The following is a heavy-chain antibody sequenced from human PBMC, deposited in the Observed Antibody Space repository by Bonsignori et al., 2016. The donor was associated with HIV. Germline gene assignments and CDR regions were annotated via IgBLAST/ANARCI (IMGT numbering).Heavy chain of an antibody. D-gene: IGHD3-10*01. Sequence: WIRQPPGKGLEWIGEIFHSGSTNYNPSLKSRVTISVDTSKNQFSLKLSSVTAADTAVYYCASSGSLDYWGQGTLVTVSS. CDR3: ASSGSLDY. CDR2: IFHSGST. J-gene: IGHJ4*02. V-gene: IGHV4-34*12.